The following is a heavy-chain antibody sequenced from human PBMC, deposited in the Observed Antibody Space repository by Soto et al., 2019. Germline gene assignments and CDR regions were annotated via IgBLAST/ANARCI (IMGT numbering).Heavy chain of an antibody. Sequence: QVQLVESGGGVVQPGRSLRLSCAASGFTFNSYAMHWVRQAPGKGLEWVAFTSFDGTNKYYADSVKGRFTISRDNSNDTVYLQMDRLRPDDTAVYYCAREEGWVTFTSGLDVWGQGTTVTVSS. CDR1: GFTFNSYA. V-gene: IGHV3-30-3*01. CDR3: AREEGWVTFTSGLDV. CDR2: TSFDGTNK. D-gene: IGHD3-16*01. J-gene: IGHJ6*02.